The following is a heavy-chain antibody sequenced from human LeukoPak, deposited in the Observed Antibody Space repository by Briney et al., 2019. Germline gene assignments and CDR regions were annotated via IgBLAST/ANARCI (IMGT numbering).Heavy chain of an antibody. J-gene: IGHJ4*02. CDR3: AKDRAGAN. CDR1: GFTFAKYA. V-gene: IGHV3-23*01. CDR2: ISGSGNVT. Sequence: PGGSLRLSCVGSGFTFAKYAMTWVREAPGKGLEWVSVISGSGNVTYYSESVKGRFTISRDNSKRTLYLQVDSLRADDTAIYYCAKDRAGANWGQGTLVLVSS.